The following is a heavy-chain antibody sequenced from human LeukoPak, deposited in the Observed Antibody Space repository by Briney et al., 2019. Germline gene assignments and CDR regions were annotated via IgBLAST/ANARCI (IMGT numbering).Heavy chain of an antibody. V-gene: IGHV4-4*07. CDR1: GVSISSYY. Sequence: SETLSLTCTVSGVSISSYYWSWIRQPAGKGLEWIGRFHTSGSTNYNPSLKSRVTMSVDTSKNQFSLKLSSVTAADTAVYYCARGNVGATTFDYWGQGTLVTVSS. CDR3: ARGNVGATTFDY. CDR2: FHTSGST. D-gene: IGHD1-26*01. J-gene: IGHJ4*02.